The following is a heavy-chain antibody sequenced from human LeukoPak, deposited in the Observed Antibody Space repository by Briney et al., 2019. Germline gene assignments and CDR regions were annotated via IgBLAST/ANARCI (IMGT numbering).Heavy chain of an antibody. D-gene: IGHD2-2*01. J-gene: IGHJ4*02. CDR3: ARGLGYCSSTSCPYFDY. CDR2: ITSSSSYI. V-gene: IGHV3-21*01. CDR1: GFTFSSYS. Sequence: GSLRLSCAASGFTFSSYSMNWVRQAPGKGLEWVSSITSSSSYIYYADSVKGRFTISRDNAKNSLYLQMNSLRAEDTAVYYCARGLGYCSSTSCPYFDYWGQGTLVTVSS.